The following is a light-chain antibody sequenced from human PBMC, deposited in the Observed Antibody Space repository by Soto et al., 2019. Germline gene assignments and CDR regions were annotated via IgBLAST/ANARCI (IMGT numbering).Light chain of an antibody. CDR2: DAS. Sequence: EVVLTQSPATLSLCPGERATLSCRASQSVSSYLAWYQQKPGQAPRLLIYDASNRATGIPARFSGSGSGTDFTLTISSLEPEDLAVYYCQQRSNWPPITFGQGTRLEI. CDR1: QSVSSY. CDR3: QQRSNWPPIT. J-gene: IGKJ5*01. V-gene: IGKV3-11*01.